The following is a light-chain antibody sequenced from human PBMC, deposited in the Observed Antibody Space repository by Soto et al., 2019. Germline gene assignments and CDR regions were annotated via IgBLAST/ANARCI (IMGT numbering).Light chain of an antibody. J-gene: IGKJ1*01. Sequence: IPMTQSPSTRSASVLYRFTMTWRASQSISSWLAWYQQKPGKAPKLLIYKASSLQSGVPSRFSGSGSGTEFTLTISSLQPDDFATYYCQQYNSYSWTFGQGTKVDIK. CDR2: KAS. CDR1: QSISSW. CDR3: QQYNSYSWT. V-gene: IGKV1-5*03.